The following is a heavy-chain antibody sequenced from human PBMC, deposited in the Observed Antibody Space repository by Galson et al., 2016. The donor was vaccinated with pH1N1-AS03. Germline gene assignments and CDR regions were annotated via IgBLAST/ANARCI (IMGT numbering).Heavy chain of an antibody. J-gene: IGHJ3*02. CDR2: MSYDGTTT. CDR3: AREVGGFGSNWLQTDAFDI. CDR1: GFMFTHYS. Sequence: SLRLSCAASGFMFTHYSMHWVRQAPGKGLEWVAVMSYDGTTTYYADSVKGRFTISRDNSKNTLYLQMNSLRTEDTALYYCAREVGGFGSNWLQTDAFDIWGQGTMVTVSS. V-gene: IGHV3-30-3*01. D-gene: IGHD6-13*01.